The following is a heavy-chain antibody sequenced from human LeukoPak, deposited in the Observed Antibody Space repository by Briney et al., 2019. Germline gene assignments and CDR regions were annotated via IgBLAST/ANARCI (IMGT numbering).Heavy chain of an antibody. CDR3: ARVGGLYCSGGSCYSDSFDY. CDR2: IYYSGST. D-gene: IGHD2-15*01. Sequence: SETLSLTCSVSGGSISSRSCYWGWIRQPPGKGLEWIGGIYYSGSTYYNPSLKSRVTISVDTSKNQFSLKLSSVTAADTAVYYCARVGGLYCSGGSCYSDSFDYWGQGTLVTVSS. V-gene: IGHV4-39*07. J-gene: IGHJ4*02. CDR1: GGSISSRSCY.